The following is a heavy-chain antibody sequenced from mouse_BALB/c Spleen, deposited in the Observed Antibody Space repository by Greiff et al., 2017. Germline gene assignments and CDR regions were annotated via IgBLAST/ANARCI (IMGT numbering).Heavy chain of an antibody. CDR3: ARSDRYDGRQPLPWFAY. D-gene: IGHD2-14*01. CDR1: GFTFSSFG. CDR2: ISSGSSTI. J-gene: IGHJ3*01. V-gene: IGHV5-17*02. Sequence: EVQRVESGGGLVQPGGSRKLSCAASGFTFSSFGMHWVRQAPEKGLEWVAYISSGSSTIYYADTVKGRFTISRDNPKNTLFLQMTSLRSEDTAMYYCARSDRYDGRQPLPWFAYWGQGTLVTVSA.